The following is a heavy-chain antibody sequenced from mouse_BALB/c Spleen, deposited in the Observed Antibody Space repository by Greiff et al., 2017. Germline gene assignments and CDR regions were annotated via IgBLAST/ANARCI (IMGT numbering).Heavy chain of an antibody. V-gene: IGHV5-17*02. D-gene: IGHD2-14*01. CDR2: ISSGSSTI. Sequence: EVKLMESGGGLVQPGGSRKLSCAASGFTFSSFGMHWVRQAPEKGLEWVAYISSGSSTIYYADTVKGRFTISRDNPKNTLFLQMTSLRSEDTAMYYCARHRYEDAMDYWGQGTSVTVSS. CDR1: GFTFSSFG. J-gene: IGHJ4*01. CDR3: ARHRYEDAMDY.